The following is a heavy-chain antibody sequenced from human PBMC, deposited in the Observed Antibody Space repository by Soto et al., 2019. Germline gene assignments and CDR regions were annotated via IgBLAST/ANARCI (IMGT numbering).Heavy chain of an antibody. D-gene: IGHD2-2*01. V-gene: IGHV4-59*01. Sequence: QVQLQESGPGLVKPSETLSLTCTVSGGSISSYYWSWIRQPPGKGLEWIGYIYYSGSTNYNPSLKSRVTISLDTSKTQFSLKLSSVTAADTAVYYCARGLRYCSSTSCSVLGFDPWGQGTLVTVSS. CDR3: ARGLRYCSSTSCSVLGFDP. CDR2: IYYSGST. J-gene: IGHJ5*02. CDR1: GGSISSYY.